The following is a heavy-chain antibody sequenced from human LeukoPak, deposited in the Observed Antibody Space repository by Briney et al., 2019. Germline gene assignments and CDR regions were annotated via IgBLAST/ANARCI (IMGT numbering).Heavy chain of an antibody. CDR1: GGSFSGYY. D-gene: IGHD2-15*01. Sequence: SETLSLTCAVYGGSFSGYYWSWIRQPPGKGLEWIGEINHSGSTNSNPSLKSRVTISVDTSKYQFSLKLSSVTAADTAVYYCARRLLGYCSGGSCYSGYFQHWGQGTLVTVSS. CDR2: INHSGST. J-gene: IGHJ1*01. V-gene: IGHV4-34*01. CDR3: ARRLLGYCSGGSCYSGYFQH.